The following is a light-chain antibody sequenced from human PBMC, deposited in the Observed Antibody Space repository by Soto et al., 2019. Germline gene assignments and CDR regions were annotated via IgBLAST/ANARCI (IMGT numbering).Light chain of an antibody. Sequence: DIQMTQSPSTLSASVGDRVTITCRASQSISSWLAWYQQKPGKAPKILIYDASSLESGVPSRFSSSGSGTELTLTISSLQPDDFATYDCQKYNSYPWTFGQGTKVEIK. CDR3: QKYNSYPWT. CDR1: QSISSW. J-gene: IGKJ1*01. V-gene: IGKV1-5*01. CDR2: DAS.